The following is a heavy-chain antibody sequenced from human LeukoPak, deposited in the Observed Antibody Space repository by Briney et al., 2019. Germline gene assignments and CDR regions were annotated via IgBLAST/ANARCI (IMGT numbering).Heavy chain of an antibody. CDR2: ITTSGATT. CDR3: AKDPGWFDS. Sequence: PGGSLRLSCAASGFTFSIYAMSWVRQAPGKGLEWVSAITTSGATTYYADSVKGRFTISRDNSKNMLYLQMNSLRAEDTAVYYCAKDPGWFDSWGQGILVTVSS. CDR1: GFTFSIYA. J-gene: IGHJ5*01. V-gene: IGHV3-23*01.